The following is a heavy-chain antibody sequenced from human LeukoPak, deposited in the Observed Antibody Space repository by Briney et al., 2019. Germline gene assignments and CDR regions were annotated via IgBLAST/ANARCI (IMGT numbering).Heavy chain of an antibody. V-gene: IGHV1-24*01. CDR3: ATDLTYDYVWGSYRPLLPC. J-gene: IGHJ4*02. Sequence: GASVKVSCKVSEYTLTELSMHWVRQAPGKGLEWMGGFDPEDGETIYAQKFQGRVTMTEDTSTDTAYMELSSLRSEDTAVYYCATDLTYDYVWGSYRPLLPCWGQGTLVTVSS. CDR1: EYTLTELS. CDR2: FDPEDGET. D-gene: IGHD3-16*02.